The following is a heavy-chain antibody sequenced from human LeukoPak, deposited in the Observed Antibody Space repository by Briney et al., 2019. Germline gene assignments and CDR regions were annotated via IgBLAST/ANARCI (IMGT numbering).Heavy chain of an antibody. CDR1: GYTFTGYY. D-gene: IGHD6-19*01. V-gene: IGHV1-2*02. Sequence: GASVKVSCKASGYTFTGYYMHWVRQAPGQGLEWMGWINANGGDTNFAQKFQGRVTMTRDTSINTAYMELSRLRSDDTAVYYCASAQGWQGYLDYWGQGALVTVSS. CDR3: ASAQGWQGYLDY. CDR2: INANGGDT. J-gene: IGHJ4*02.